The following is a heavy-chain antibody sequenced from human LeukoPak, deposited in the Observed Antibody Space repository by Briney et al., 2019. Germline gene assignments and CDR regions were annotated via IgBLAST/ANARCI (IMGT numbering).Heavy chain of an antibody. V-gene: IGHV1-2*02. J-gene: IGHJ4*02. Sequence: GASVKVSCKVFRYTFTDYHMHWVRQAPGQGLEWMGWINPNSGDTNYAQKFQGRVTTTRDTTISTAYMELSRLRSDDTAVFYCATLIALLDYWGQGTLVTVSS. D-gene: IGHD2-21*01. CDR2: INPNSGDT. CDR1: RYTFTDYH. CDR3: ATLIALLDY.